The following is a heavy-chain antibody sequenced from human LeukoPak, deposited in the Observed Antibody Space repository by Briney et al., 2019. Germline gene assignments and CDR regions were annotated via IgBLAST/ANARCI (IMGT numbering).Heavy chain of an antibody. D-gene: IGHD3-9*01. CDR2: IIPIFGTT. V-gene: IGHV1-69*13. CDR3: AREARYYDILTGYYLYYFDY. J-gene: IGHJ4*02. CDR1: GGTFNSYA. Sequence: SVKVSCKASGGTFNSYAISWVRQAPGQGLEWMGGIIPIFGTTNYAQKFQGRVTLTADESTSTAYIELSSLRSEDTAVYYCAREARYYDILTGYYLYYFDYWGQGTLVTVSS.